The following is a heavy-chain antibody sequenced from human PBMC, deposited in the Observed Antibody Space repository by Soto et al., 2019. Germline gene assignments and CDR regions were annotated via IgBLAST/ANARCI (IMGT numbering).Heavy chain of an antibody. CDR2: ISGDRAYI. CDR1: GFTFSAYS. Sequence: EVQLLEAGGGLVQPGGSLRLSCAASGFTFSAYSMNCVRQAPGKGLEWLSYISGDRAYIYYADSVRGRFTISRDNAENSLYLQMDNLRDEDTAVYYCARQVYMVVTPIDFWGQGTLVTVSS. J-gene: IGHJ4*02. D-gene: IGHD2-21*02. V-gene: IGHV3-48*02. CDR3: ARQVYMVVTPIDF.